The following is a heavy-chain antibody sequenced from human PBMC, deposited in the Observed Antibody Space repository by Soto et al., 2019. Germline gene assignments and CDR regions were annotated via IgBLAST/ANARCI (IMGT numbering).Heavy chain of an antibody. Sequence: QVQPVQSGAEMKNPGASVKVSCKASGYTFTSYGISWVRQAPGQGLEWMGWISGFNDDTNHAQKLQGRVTMTKDTSTSTAYMELRSLKSDDTAVYYCARSGSYYPARNWFGPWGQGTLVTVSS. CDR3: ARSGSYYPARNWFGP. CDR1: GYTFTSYG. D-gene: IGHD3-10*01. V-gene: IGHV1-18*01. J-gene: IGHJ5*02. CDR2: ISGFNDDT.